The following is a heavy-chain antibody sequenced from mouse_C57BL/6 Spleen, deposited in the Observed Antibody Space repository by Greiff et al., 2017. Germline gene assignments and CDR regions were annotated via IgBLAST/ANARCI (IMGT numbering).Heavy chain of an antibody. CDR3: ARRSTVVSDWYFDV. CDR2: IHPNSGST. V-gene: IGHV1-64*01. J-gene: IGHJ1*03. CDR1: GYTFTSYW. Sequence: QVQLQQPGAELVKPGASVKLSFKASGYTFTSYWMHWVKQRPGQGLEWIGMIHPNSGSTNYNEKFKSKATLTVDKSSSTAYMQLSSLTSEDSAVYYCARRSTVVSDWYFDVWGTGTTVTVSS. D-gene: IGHD1-1*01.